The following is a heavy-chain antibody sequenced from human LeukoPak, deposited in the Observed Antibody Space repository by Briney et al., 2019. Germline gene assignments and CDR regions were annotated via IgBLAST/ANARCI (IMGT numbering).Heavy chain of an antibody. CDR1: GGSISTYY. V-gene: IGHV4-59*01. CDR3: ARGNDF. Sequence: SETLSLTCTVSGGSISTYYWSWIRQPPGKGLEWIGYIYYSGSTNYNPSLKSRVTTSVDTSKNQFSLKLSSVTAADTAVYYCARGNDFWGQGTLVTVSS. CDR2: IYYSGST. J-gene: IGHJ4*02.